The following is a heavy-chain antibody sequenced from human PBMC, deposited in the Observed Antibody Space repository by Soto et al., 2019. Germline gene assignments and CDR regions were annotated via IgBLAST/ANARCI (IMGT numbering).Heavy chain of an antibody. J-gene: IGHJ3*02. Sequence: ASAKVSCKASGGTFSSYAISWVRQAPGQGLEWMGGIIPIFGTANYAQKFQGRVTITADESTSTAYMELSSLRSEDTAVYYCARDRAAAAGIGEAFDIWGQGTMVTVSS. CDR2: IIPIFGTA. CDR1: GGTFSSYA. V-gene: IGHV1-69*13. D-gene: IGHD6-13*01. CDR3: ARDRAAAAGIGEAFDI.